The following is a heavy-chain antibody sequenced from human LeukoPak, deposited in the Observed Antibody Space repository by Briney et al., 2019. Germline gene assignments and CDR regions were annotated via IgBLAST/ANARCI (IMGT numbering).Heavy chain of an antibody. D-gene: IGHD2-2*01. CDR2: IYYSGST. V-gene: IGHV4-59*08. CDR3: ARYCSSTTCSGRGAFDY. CDR1: GGSLSTYY. Sequence: SETLSLTCTVSGGSLSTYYWTWIRQPPGKGLEWIGYIYYSGSTNYNPSLKSRVTISLDTSKNQFSLKLSSVTAADTAVYYCARYCSSTTCSGRGAFDYWGQGTLVTVSS. J-gene: IGHJ4*02.